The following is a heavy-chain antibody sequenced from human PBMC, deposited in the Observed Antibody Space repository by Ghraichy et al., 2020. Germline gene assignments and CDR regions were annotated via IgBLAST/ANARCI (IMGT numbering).Heavy chain of an antibody. CDR3: ARDRGPYYYENNWFDP. J-gene: IGHJ5*02. V-gene: IGHV4-30-2*01. Sequence: SETLSLTCAVSGGSISSGGYSWSWIRQPPGKGLEWIGYIYHSGSTYYNPSLKSRVTISVDRSKNQFSLKLSSVTAADTAVYYCARDRGPYYYENNWFDPWGQGTLVTVSS. CDR2: IYHSGST. D-gene: IGHD3-22*01. CDR1: GGSISSGGYS.